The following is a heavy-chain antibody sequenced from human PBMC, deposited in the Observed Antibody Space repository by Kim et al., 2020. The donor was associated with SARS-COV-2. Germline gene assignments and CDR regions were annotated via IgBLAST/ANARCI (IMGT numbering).Heavy chain of an antibody. J-gene: IGHJ4*02. CDR2: INHSGST. D-gene: IGHD5-18*01. CDR3: ARRLAGWIQLSYFDY. CDR1: GGSFSGYY. V-gene: IGHV4-34*01. Sequence: SETLSLTCAVYGGSFSGYYWSWIRQPPGKGLEWIGEINHSGSTNYNPSLKSRVTISVDTSKNQFSLKLSSVTAADTAVYYCARRLAGWIQLSYFDYWGQGTLVTVSS.